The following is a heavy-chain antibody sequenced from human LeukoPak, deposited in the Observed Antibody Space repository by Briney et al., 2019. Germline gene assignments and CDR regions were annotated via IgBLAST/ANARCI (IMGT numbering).Heavy chain of an antibody. D-gene: IGHD2-15*01. V-gene: IGHV4-30-4*08. CDR2: IYYSGST. Sequence: SQTLSLTCTVSGGSISSGDYYWSWIRQPPGKGLEWIGYIYYSGSTYYNPSLKSRVTISVDTSKNQFSLKPSSVTAADTAVYYCARDQGPQYDRGGYFDYWGQGTLVTVSS. CDR1: GGSISSGDYY. J-gene: IGHJ4*02. CDR3: ARDQGPQYDRGGYFDY.